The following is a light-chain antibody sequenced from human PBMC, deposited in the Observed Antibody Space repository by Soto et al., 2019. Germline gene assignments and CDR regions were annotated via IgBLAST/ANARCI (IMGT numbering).Light chain of an antibody. J-gene: IGLJ1*01. CDR3: SSYTSSNTLLYV. CDR2: EVN. Sequence: QSVLTQRASVSGSPGQSITISCTGTSGDVGGYNYVSWYQQHPDKAPKLMIYEVNNRPSGISNRFSGSKSGNTASLTISGLQAEDEADYYCSSYTSSNTLLYVFGTGTKVTVL. V-gene: IGLV2-14*01. CDR1: SGDVGGYNY.